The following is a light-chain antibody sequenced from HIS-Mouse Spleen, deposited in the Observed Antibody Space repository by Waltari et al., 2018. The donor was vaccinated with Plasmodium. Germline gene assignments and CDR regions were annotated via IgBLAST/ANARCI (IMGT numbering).Light chain of an antibody. CDR2: KDS. Sequence: SYELTQPPSVSVSPGQTARITCSGDALPKQYAYWYQQKPGQAPVLVIYKDSERPSGILEQFTGSNSGTTVTLTISGVQAEDEADYYCQSADSSGTPNWVFGGGTKLTVL. J-gene: IGLJ3*02. CDR1: ALPKQY. CDR3: QSADSSGTPNWV. V-gene: IGLV3-25*03.